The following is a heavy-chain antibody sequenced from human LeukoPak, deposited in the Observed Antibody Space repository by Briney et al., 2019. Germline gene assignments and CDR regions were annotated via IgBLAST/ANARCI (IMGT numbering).Heavy chain of an antibody. Sequence: SVKVSCKASGGTFSSYAISWVRQAPGQGLEWMGGIIPIFGTANYAQKFQGRVTITTDESTSTAYMELSGLRSEDTAVYYCARGAGSPRLQGWFDPWGQGTLVTVSS. D-gene: IGHD4-11*01. CDR3: ARGAGSPRLQGWFDP. V-gene: IGHV1-69*05. CDR2: IIPIFGTA. J-gene: IGHJ5*02. CDR1: GGTFSSYA.